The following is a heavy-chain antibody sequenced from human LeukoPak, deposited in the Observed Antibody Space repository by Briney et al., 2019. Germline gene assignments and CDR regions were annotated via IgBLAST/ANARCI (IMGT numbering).Heavy chain of an antibody. CDR3: AREGSSYSMDV. V-gene: IGHV3-48*04. CDR2: VSSGTGSI. Sequence: GGSLRLSCAASGFTFSTYSMKWVRQAPGKGLEWVSYVSSGTGSIYYADSVKGRFTISRDNARNTLYLQMISLRAEDTAVYYCAREGSSYSMDVWGQGTTVTVSS. CDR1: GFTFSTYS. J-gene: IGHJ6*02.